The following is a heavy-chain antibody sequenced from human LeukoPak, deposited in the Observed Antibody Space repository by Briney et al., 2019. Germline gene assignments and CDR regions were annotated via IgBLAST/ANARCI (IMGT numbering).Heavy chain of an antibody. CDR3: ARGSIAAVFDP. CDR2: IYYSGST. D-gene: IGHD6-13*01. J-gene: IGHJ5*02. CDR1: GGSISSHY. Sequence: SETLSLTCTVSGGSISSHYWSWIRQPPGKGLEWIGYIYYSGSTNYNPSLKSRVTISVDTSKNQFSLKLSSVTAADTAVYYCARGSIAAVFDPWGQGTLVTVSS. V-gene: IGHV4-59*11.